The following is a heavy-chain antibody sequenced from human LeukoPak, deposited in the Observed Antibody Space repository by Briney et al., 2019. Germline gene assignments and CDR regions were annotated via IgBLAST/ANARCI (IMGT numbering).Heavy chain of an antibody. J-gene: IGHJ6*02. CDR1: GYTLTELS. CDR2: FDPEDGET. CDR3: ARERLRYGYSYPVHYYGMDV. Sequence: VASVKVSCKVSGYTLTELSMHWVRQAPGKGLEWMGGFDPEDGETIYAQKFRGRVTMTEDTSTDAAYMELSSLRSEDTAVYYCARERLRYGYSYPVHYYGMDVWGQGTTVTVSS. V-gene: IGHV1-24*01. D-gene: IGHD5-12*01.